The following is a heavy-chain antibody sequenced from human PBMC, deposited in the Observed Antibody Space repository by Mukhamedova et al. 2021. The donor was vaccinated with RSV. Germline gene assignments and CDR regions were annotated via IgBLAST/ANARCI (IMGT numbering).Heavy chain of an antibody. D-gene: IGHD2-15*01. CDR2: IYHNGMS. CDR3: ARCWWQFGDYGMAV. J-gene: IGHJ6*02. V-gene: IGHV4-59*01. Sequence: QSPGKGLEWIGYIYHNGMSNYNPSLKSRVTVSVDMSKNQFSLKLTSVTAADTAVYYCARCWWQFGDYGMAVWGQGNTVTVSS.